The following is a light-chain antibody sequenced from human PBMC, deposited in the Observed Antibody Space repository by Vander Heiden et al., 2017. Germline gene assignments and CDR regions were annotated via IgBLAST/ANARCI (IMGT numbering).Light chain of an antibody. CDR1: KIGSKS. CDR3: QVWDSSSDHPWV. V-gene: IGLV3-21*04. J-gene: IGLJ3*02. Sequence: SYALTPPPSVSVAPGKTARITCGGNKIGSKSVHWYQQKQGQAPMLVIYYDSDRPSGIPERFSGSNSGNTATLTSSRVEAGDEADYYCQVWDSSSDHPWVFGGGTKLTVL. CDR2: YDS.